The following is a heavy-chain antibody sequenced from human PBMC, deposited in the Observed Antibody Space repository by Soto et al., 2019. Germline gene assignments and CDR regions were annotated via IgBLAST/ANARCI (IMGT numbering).Heavy chain of an antibody. CDR1: GFTFGDYA. CDR2: IRSKAYGGTT. J-gene: IGHJ6*02. Sequence: GGSLRLSCTASGFTFGDYAMSWVRQAPGEGLEWVGFIRSKAYGGTTEYAASVKGRFTISRDDSKSIAYLQMNSLKTEDTAVYYCTRDYDFWSGYYEDYYYYGMDGWGQGTTVTVSS. CDR3: TRDYDFWSGYYEDYYYYGMDG. D-gene: IGHD3-3*01. V-gene: IGHV3-49*04.